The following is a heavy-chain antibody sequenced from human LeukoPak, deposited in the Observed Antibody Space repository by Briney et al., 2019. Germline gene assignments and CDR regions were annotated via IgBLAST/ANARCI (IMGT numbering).Heavy chain of an antibody. CDR2: LHASEST. CDR1: GAHISNYY. Sequence: PSETLSLTCTVSGAHISNYYWTWVRQSAAQGLEWIGRLHASESTIYSPSLKSRLTMSIDTSKDQLSLTLTSVTAADSAVYYCASLSSGAAFDVWGQGTVVSVSS. J-gene: IGHJ3*01. D-gene: IGHD3-22*01. V-gene: IGHV4-4*07. CDR3: ASLSSGAAFDV.